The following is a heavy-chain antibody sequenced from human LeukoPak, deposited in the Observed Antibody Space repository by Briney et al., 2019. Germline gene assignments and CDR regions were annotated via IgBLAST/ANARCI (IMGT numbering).Heavy chain of an antibody. CDR2: IYYSGST. CDR1: GGFISSYY. V-gene: IGHV4-59*08. J-gene: IGHJ5*02. Sequence: SETLSLTCTVSGGFISSYYWSWIRQPPGKGLEWIGCIYYSGSTNYNPSLKSRVTISVDTSKNQFSLKLSSVTAADTAVYYCARRVTMVRGVITNNWFDPWGQGTLVTVSS. CDR3: ARRVTMVRGVITNNWFDP. D-gene: IGHD3-10*01.